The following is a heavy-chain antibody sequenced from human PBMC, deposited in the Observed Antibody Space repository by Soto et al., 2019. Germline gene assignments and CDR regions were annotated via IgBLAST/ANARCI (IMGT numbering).Heavy chain of an antibody. Sequence: GGSLRLSCAASGFTFSTCSMNWVRQAPGKGLEWFSFISSSSSTIFYTDSVKGRFTVSRDNAKNSLYLQMNSLRAEDTVVYYCARPTYYYDSSGPPAYWGQGTLVTVSS. CDR2: ISSSSSTI. D-gene: IGHD3-22*01. V-gene: IGHV3-48*01. CDR3: ARPTYYYDSSGPPAY. CDR1: GFTFSTCS. J-gene: IGHJ4*02.